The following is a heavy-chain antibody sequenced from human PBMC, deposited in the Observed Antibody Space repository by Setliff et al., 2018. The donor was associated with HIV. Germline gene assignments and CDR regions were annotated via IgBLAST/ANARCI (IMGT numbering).Heavy chain of an antibody. J-gene: IGHJ3*01. D-gene: IGHD1-1*01. Sequence: KTSETLSLTCTVSGASIKDYYWNWIRQPPGKGLEWIGFAHHSGVTSYNPSLHSRVIIAVDTSWNQFSLRVNSITAADTALYYCARWGEPTIQAFDVWGLGTMVTV. CDR2: AHHSGVT. CDR1: GASIKDYY. V-gene: IGHV4-59*08. CDR3: ARWGEPTIQAFDV.